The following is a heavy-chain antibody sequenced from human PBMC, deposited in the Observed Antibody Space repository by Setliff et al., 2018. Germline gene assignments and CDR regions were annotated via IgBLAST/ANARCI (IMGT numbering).Heavy chain of an antibody. CDR1: GFTFKTYS. J-gene: IGHJ4*02. D-gene: IGHD5-18*01. CDR2: ISGYNSNT. CDR3: ATFRGYTYGYDY. Sequence: ASVKFSCKASGFTFKTYSFSWIRQAPGQGLEWVGWISGYNSNTIYAQNFQGRVTMTTDASTNTAYMELRSLGSDDTAVYYCATFRGYTYGYDYWGQGTLVTVSS. V-gene: IGHV1-18*01.